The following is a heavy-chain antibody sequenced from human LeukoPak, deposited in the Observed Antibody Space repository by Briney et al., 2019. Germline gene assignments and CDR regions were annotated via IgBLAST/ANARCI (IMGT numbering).Heavy chain of an antibody. J-gene: IGHJ4*02. CDR3: AKAPGYYDSSGYYFEY. D-gene: IGHD3-22*01. CDR2: ISGRGDNT. V-gene: IGHV3-23*01. Sequence: GGSLRLSCEASGFIFSDYGMGWVRQAPGKGLEWVSIISGRGDNTYYADSVKGRFTISRDNSKNTVYLQMNSLRAEDTAVYYCAKAPGYYDSSGYYFEYWGQGTLVTVSS. CDR1: GFIFSDYG.